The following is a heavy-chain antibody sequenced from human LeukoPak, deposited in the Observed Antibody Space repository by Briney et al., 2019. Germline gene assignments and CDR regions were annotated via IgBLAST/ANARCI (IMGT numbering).Heavy chain of an antibody. D-gene: IGHD3-3*01. Sequence: GGSLRLSCAASGSTFSSYWMSWVRQAPGKGLEWVANIKQDGSEKYNVDSVKGRFTISRDNAKNSLYLQMNSLRAEDTAVYYCARWTSYDFWSGYTYYYYYYMDVWGKGTTVTVSS. CDR3: ARWTSYDFWSGYTYYYYYYMDV. V-gene: IGHV3-7*01. CDR1: GSTFSSYW. J-gene: IGHJ6*03. CDR2: IKQDGSEK.